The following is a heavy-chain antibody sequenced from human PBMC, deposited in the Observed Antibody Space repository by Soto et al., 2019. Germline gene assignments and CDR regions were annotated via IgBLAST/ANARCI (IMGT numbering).Heavy chain of an antibody. V-gene: IGHV4-59*01. CDR2: IYYSGST. CDR1: GCSIRSYY. CDR3: ATDIGA. D-gene: IGHD2-15*01. Sequence: PSETLSLACPDSGCSIRSYYWSWIRQPPGKGLEWIGYIYYSGSTNYNPSLKSRVTISVDTSKDQFSLKMSSLTAADTAVYYCATDIGAWGQGTLV. J-gene: IGHJ5*02.